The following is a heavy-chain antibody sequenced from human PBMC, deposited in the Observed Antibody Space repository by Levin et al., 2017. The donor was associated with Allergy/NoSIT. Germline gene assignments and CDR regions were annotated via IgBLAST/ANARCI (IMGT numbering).Heavy chain of an antibody. CDR2: VDFSVGRT. CDR3: AKDQVSGDYGSGGTLHFYYYMDV. CDR1: GFTFSSSA. D-gene: IGHD2-21*02. Sequence: GESLKISCAASGFTFSSSAMSWLRQAPGKGLEWVSGVDFSVGRTNYADSVRGRFTIDRDISKNTLYLQMSSLRAEDTAVYYCAKDQVSGDYGSGGTLHFYYYMDVWGKGTTVTVSS. V-gene: IGHV3-23*01. J-gene: IGHJ6*03.